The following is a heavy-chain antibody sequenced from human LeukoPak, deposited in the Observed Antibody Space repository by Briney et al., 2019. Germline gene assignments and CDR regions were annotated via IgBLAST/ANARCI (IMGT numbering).Heavy chain of an antibody. J-gene: IGHJ4*02. CDR2: IYSGGTT. D-gene: IGHD3-10*01. Sequence: PGGSLRLSCAASEFTVSSNYMSWVRQAPGKGLEWVSIIYSGGTTYYADSVKGRFTISRDNPKNMVYLQMSSLRAEDTAVYYCARVGVGGYGSHFDSWGQGTLVTVSS. V-gene: IGHV3-53*01. CDR1: EFTVSSNY. CDR3: ARVGVGGYGSHFDS.